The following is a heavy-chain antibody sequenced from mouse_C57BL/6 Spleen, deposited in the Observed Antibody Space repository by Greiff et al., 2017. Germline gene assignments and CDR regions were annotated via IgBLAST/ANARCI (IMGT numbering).Heavy chain of an antibody. CDR1: GYAFTNYL. CDR2: INPGSGGT. J-gene: IGHJ4*01. CDR3: ARGGTGTDYYAMDY. V-gene: IGHV1-54*01. D-gene: IGHD4-1*01. Sequence: QVQLKQSGAELVRPGTSVKVSCKASGYAFTNYLIEWVKQRPGQGLEWIGVINPGSGGTNYNEKFKGKATLTADKSSSTAYMQLSSLTSEDSAVYFCARGGTGTDYYAMDYWGQGTSVTVSS.